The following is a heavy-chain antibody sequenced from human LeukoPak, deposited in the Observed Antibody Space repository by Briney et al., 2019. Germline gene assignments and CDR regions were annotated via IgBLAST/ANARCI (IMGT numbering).Heavy chain of an antibody. Sequence: SETLSLTCAVYGGSFSGYYWSWTRQPPGKGLEWIGEINHSGSTNYNPSLKSRVTISVDTSKNQFSLKLSSVTAADTAVYYCARSEWGVWGQGTLVTVSS. V-gene: IGHV4-34*01. CDR2: INHSGST. CDR3: ARSEWGV. CDR1: GGSFSGYY. J-gene: IGHJ4*02. D-gene: IGHD1-26*01.